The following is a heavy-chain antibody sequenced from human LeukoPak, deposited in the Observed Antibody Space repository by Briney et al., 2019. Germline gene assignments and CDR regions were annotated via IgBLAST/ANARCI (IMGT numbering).Heavy chain of an antibody. CDR2: IIPIFGTA. Sequence: SVKVSCKASGGTFSSYAISWVRQAPGQGLEWMGGIIPIFGTANYAQKFQGRVTITADESTSTAYMELSSLRSEDTAVYYWARDGLWFGELKAFDIWGQGTMVTVSS. V-gene: IGHV1-69*01. D-gene: IGHD3-10*01. CDR1: GGTFSSYA. CDR3: ARDGLWFGELKAFDI. J-gene: IGHJ3*02.